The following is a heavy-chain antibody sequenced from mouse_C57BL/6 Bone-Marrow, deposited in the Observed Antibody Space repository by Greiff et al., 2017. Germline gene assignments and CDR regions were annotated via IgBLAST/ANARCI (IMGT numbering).Heavy chain of an antibody. CDR2: ISSGSSTI. CDR1: GFTFSDYG. J-gene: IGHJ4*01. Sequence: EVLLVESGGGLVKPGGSLILSCEASGFTFSDYGMIWGRQAPEKGLELVAYISSGSSTIYYEDTVKGRFTISRDNAKNTLFLQMTSLRSDDTARYDGTVRYDNFYYAMDDWGQGTSVTVSS. V-gene: IGHV5-17*01. D-gene: IGHD2-10*02. CDR3: TVRYDNFYYAMDD.